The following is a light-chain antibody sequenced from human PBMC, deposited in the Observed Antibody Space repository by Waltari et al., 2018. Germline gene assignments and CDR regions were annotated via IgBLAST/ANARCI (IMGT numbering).Light chain of an antibody. V-gene: IGLV2-14*01. CDR3: CSFTATNTWV. CDR1: RSDVGGYAY. J-gene: IGLJ3*02. CDR2: GVN. Sequence: QSALTQPASVSGSPGPSITVSCTGPRSDVGGYAYVSWHQHHPGKAPKLIIYGVNNRPSGVSDRFSGSKSGNAASLTISGLQAEDEADYYCCSFTATNTWVFGGGTKLTVL.